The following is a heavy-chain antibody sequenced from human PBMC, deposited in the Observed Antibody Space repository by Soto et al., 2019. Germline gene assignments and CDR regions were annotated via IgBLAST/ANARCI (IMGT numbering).Heavy chain of an antibody. CDR2: IKQDGSSK. D-gene: IGHD5-18*01. J-gene: IGHJ4*02. CDR1: GFTFTSYW. Sequence: EVQLVESGGGLVQPGGSLRLSCAASGFTFTSYWMSWVRQAPGKGLEWVANIKQDGSSKYYVDSVKGRFTVSRDNAQSSIYLQMDSLRDDDTAVYYCARDLTAMDDSWGQGTLVTVSS. V-gene: IGHV3-7*05. CDR3: ARDLTAMDDS.